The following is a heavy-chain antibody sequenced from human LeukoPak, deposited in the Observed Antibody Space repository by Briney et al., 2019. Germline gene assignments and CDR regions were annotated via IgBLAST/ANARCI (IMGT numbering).Heavy chain of an antibody. J-gene: IGHJ4*02. CDR2: IYYTGST. D-gene: IGHD2-2*01. V-gene: IGHV4-59*01. CDR3: ARDFYHDY. CDR1: GGSISSYY. Sequence: SETLSLTCTVAGGSISSYYWSWIRQPPGKGLEWIGYIYYTGSTNYNPSLQSRVTISVDTSKNQFSLKLTSVTAADTAVYYCARDFYHDYWGQGTLVTVSS.